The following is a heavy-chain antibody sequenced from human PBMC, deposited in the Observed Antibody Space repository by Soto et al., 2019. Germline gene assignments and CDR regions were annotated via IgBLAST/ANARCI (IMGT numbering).Heavy chain of an antibody. D-gene: IGHD2-21*02. V-gene: IGHV4-59*01. CDR2: IYYSGST. CDR3: AGGDSPSWYYFDY. Sequence: SETLSLTCTVSGGSISSYYWSWIRQPPGKGLEWIGYIYYSGSTNYNPSLKSRVTISVDTSKNQFSLKLSSVTAADTAVYYCAGGDSPSWYYFDYWGQGTLVTVSS. J-gene: IGHJ4*02. CDR1: GGSISSYY.